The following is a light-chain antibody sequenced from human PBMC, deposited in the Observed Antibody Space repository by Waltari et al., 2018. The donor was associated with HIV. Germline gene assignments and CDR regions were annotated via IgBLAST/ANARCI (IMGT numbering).Light chain of an antibody. Sequence: EIVLTQSQDFQSVTPKEKVTITCRASQSIGSSLHWYQQKPDQSPKLLIKYASQSISGVPSRFSGSGSGTDFTLTINTLEPEDAAAYYCQQSNGFPITFDQGTRLEIK. J-gene: IGKJ5*01. CDR2: YAS. CDR3: QQSNGFPIT. V-gene: IGKV6D-21*02. CDR1: QSIGSS.